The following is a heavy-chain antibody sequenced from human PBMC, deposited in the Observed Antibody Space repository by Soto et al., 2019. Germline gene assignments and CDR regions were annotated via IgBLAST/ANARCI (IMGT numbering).Heavy chain of an antibody. CDR3: VRQPGGVATPGDDY. CDR2: MNPSSGAS. V-gene: IGHV1-8*01. J-gene: IGHJ4*02. D-gene: IGHD2-15*01. CDR1: GYPFTAFD. Sequence: QVQLVQSGAEVKKPGASVKVSCEASGYPFTAFDINWVRQAAGQGLEWMGWMNPSSGASAFAQRFQDRITMTRTTSISTAYMELSRLTSDDTAVYYCVRQPGGVATPGDDYWGQGTLVTVSS.